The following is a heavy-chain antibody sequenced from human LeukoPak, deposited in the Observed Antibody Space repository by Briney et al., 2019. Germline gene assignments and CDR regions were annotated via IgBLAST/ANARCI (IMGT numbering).Heavy chain of an antibody. CDR3: AKSLLGSTDDAFDI. D-gene: IGHD2-2*03. CDR2: LYYSGST. CDR1: GGSISSSSYY. J-gene: IGHJ3*02. V-gene: IGHV4-39*01. Sequence: SETLSLTCTVSGGSISSSSYYWGWIRQPPGKGLEWIVSLYYSGSTYYNPSLRSRVTISVDTSKNQFSLKLTSVTAADTAVYYCAKSLLGSTDDAFDIWGQGTMVTVSS.